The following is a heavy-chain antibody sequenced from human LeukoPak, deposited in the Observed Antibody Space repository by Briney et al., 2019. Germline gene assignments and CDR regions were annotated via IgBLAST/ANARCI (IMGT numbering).Heavy chain of an antibody. J-gene: IGHJ4*02. CDR3: AGAGYNSAWAYFDY. CDR2: IYYSGST. CDR1: GGSISSGDYY. V-gene: IGHV4-61*08. D-gene: IGHD6-19*01. Sequence: SETLSLTCTVSGGSISSGDYYWSWIRQPPGKGLEWIGYIYYSGSTNYNPSLKSRVTISVDTSKNQFSLKLSSVTAADTAVYYCAGAGYNSAWAYFDYWGQGTLVTVSS.